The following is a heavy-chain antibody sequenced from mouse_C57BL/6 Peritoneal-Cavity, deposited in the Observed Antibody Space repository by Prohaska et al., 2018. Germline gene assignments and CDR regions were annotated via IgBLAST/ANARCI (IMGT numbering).Heavy chain of an antibody. CDR2: INPDSSTI. J-gene: IGHJ1*03. D-gene: IGHD5-1*01. V-gene: IGHV4-1*01. CDR1: GIDFSRYW. Sequence: EVKLLQSGGGLVQPGGTLKLSCAASGIDFSRYWMSWVRRAPGQGLEWIGEINPDSSTINYASSLKDKFIITRDNDKNTLYLQMSKVRSEDTALYYCARRKEYYWYFDVWGTGTTVTVSS. CDR3: ARRKEYYWYFDV.